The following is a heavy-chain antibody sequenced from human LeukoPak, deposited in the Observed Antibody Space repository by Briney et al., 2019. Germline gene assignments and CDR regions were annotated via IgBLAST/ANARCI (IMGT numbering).Heavy chain of an antibody. D-gene: IGHD1-1*01. CDR3: AHTGFGSEWNGRAFDF. V-gene: IGHV2-5*02. CDR1: GFSLPSNPMG. J-gene: IGHJ4*02. Sequence: SGPTLVKPTQTLALTCTFSGFSLPSNPMGVGWIRQSPGKALEWLVVIYWDDDKRYSPSLKSRLIVSKDTSKNQVVLIMTNMDPAETATYYCAHTGFGSEWNGRAFDFWGQGILVTVSS. CDR2: IYWDDDK.